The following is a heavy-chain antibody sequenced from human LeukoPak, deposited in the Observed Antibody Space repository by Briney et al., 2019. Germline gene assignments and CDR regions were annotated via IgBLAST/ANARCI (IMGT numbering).Heavy chain of an antibody. CDR2: INSDGSST. V-gene: IGHV3-74*01. Sequence: PGGSLRLSCAASGFTFSSYWMHWVRQAPGKGLVWVSRINSDGSSTSYADSVKGRFTISRDNAKNTPYLQMNSLRAEDTAVYYCACDTAMAQLFDYWGQGTLVTVSS. J-gene: IGHJ4*02. D-gene: IGHD5-18*01. CDR3: ACDTAMAQLFDY. CDR1: GFTFSSYW.